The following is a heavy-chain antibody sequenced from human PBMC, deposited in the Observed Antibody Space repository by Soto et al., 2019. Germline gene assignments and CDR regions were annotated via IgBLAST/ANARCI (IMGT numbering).Heavy chain of an antibody. CDR1: GYSFAGYW. Sequence: LGESLKISCKGSGYSFAGYWITWVRQKPGKGLEWMGRIDPSDSQTYYSPSFRGHVTISVTKSITTVFLQWSSLRASDTAMYYCARQIYVSHKRHHCQHYFDPWGQGTPVTVSA. D-gene: IGHD5-12*01. CDR2: IDPSDSQT. CDR3: ARQIYVSHKRHHCQHYFDP. V-gene: IGHV5-10-1*01. J-gene: IGHJ4*02.